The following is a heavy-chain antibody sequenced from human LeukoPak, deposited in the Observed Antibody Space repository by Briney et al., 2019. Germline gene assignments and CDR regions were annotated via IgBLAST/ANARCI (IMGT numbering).Heavy chain of an antibody. CDR3: ARVGSGYFIY. J-gene: IGHJ4*02. CDR2: IYYSGST. Sequence: SETLSLTCTVSGGSISSSSYYWGWIRQPPGTGLEWIGSIYYSGSTYYNPSLKSRVTISVDTSKNQFSLKLSSVTAADTAVYYCARVGSGYFIYWGQGTLVTVSS. CDR1: GGSISSSSYY. D-gene: IGHD5-12*01. V-gene: IGHV4-39*07.